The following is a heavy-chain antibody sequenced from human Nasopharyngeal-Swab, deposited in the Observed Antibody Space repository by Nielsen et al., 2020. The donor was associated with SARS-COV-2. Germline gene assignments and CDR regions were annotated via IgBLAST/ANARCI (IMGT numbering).Heavy chain of an antibody. J-gene: IGHJ6*02. D-gene: IGHD3-22*01. CDR1: GYSFTSYW. CDR3: ARTYYYDSSGYYLTPYYYYGMDV. CDR2: IYPGDSDT. Sequence: GESLKISFKGSGYSFTSYWIGWVRQMPGKGLEWMGIIYPGDSDTRYSPSFQGQVTISADKSISTAYLQWSSLKASDTAMYYCARTYYYDSSGYYLTPYYYYGMDVWGQGTTVTVSS. V-gene: IGHV5-51*01.